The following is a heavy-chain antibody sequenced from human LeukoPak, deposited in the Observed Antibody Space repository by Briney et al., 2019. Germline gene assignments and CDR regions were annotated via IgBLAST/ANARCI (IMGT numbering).Heavy chain of an antibody. CDR3: AKDILDSSWAYFDF. V-gene: IGHV3-9*01. D-gene: IGHD6-13*01. Sequence: GRSLRLSCAASGFLFDGYAMHWVRQAPGKGLEWVSGISWNSGNIGYADSVKGRFTISRDNAKNSLYLQMNSLRAEDTALYYCAKDILDSSWAYFDFWGQGTLVTVSS. CDR2: ISWNSGNI. J-gene: IGHJ4*02. CDR1: GFLFDGYA.